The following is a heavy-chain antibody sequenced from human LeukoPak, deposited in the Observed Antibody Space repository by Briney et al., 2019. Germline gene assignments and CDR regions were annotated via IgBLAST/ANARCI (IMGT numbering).Heavy chain of an antibody. Sequence: GGSLRLSCAAPGFTFSSYAMHWVRQAPGKGLEWVAVISYDGSNKYYADSVKGRFTISRDNSKNTLYLQMNSLRAEDTAVYYCARDYCSSTSCYYYYYYGMDVWGQGTTVTVSS. CDR1: GFTFSSYA. CDR3: ARDYCSSTSCYYYYYYGMDV. D-gene: IGHD2-2*01. CDR2: ISYDGSNK. V-gene: IGHV3-30-3*01. J-gene: IGHJ6*02.